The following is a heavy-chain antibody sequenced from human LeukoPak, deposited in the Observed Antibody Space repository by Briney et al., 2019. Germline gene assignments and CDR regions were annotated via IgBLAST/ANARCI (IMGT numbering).Heavy chain of an antibody. V-gene: IGHV4-59*01. D-gene: IGHD2-15*01. J-gene: IGHJ3*02. Sequence: SETLSLTCTVSGGSISSYYWSWIRQPPGEGLEWIGYIYYSGSTNYNPSLKSRVTISVDTSKNQFSLKLSSVTAADTAVYYCARRSVGWRHDAFDIWGQGTMVTVSS. CDR1: GGSISSYY. CDR3: ARRSVGWRHDAFDI. CDR2: IYYSGST.